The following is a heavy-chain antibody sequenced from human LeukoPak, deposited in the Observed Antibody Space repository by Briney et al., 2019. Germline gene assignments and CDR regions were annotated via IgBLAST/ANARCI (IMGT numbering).Heavy chain of an antibody. CDR2: TYYRSKWYN. J-gene: IGHJ6*04. V-gene: IGHV6-1*01. CDR3: ARDLYYYGSGSYYGSYYYYGMDV. CDR1: GDSVSSNSAA. Sequence: SQTLSLTCAISGDSVSSNSAAWNWIRQSPSRGLEWLGRTYYRSKWYNDYAVSVKSRITINPGTSKNQFSLQLNSVTPEDTAVYYCARDLYYYGSGSYYGSYYYYGMDVWGKGTTVTVSS. D-gene: IGHD3-10*01.